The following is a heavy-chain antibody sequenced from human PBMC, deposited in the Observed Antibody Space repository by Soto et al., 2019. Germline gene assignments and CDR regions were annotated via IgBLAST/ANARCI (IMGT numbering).Heavy chain of an antibody. D-gene: IGHD3-16*01. CDR2: ISAYNGNR. CDR3: ARGGTPIEY. CDR1: GYTFTNFG. V-gene: IGHV1-18*01. J-gene: IGHJ4*02. Sequence: GASVKVSCKASGYTFTNFGITWVRQAPGQGLEWMGWISAYNGNRNYAQNFQGRVTMTTDTSTSTAYMELRSLRSDDTAVYYCARGGTPIEYWGQGTLVTVSS.